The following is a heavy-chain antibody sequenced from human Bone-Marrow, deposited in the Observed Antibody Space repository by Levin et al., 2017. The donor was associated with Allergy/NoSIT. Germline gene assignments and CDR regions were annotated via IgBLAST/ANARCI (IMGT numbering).Heavy chain of an antibody. J-gene: IGHJ6*02. D-gene: IGHD3-22*01. CDR2: IKSKAGGGTT. CDR3: STLPVWDYDVDYYYSGMDV. CDR1: GFTFINAW. Sequence: GESLKISCAASGFTFINAWMSWVRQAPGKGLEWVGRIKSKAGGGTTDYAAPVKGRFTISRDDSNNMLYLQMNSLNTEDTGVYSCSTLPVWDYDVDYYYSGMDVWGQGTTVTVSS. V-gene: IGHV3-15*01.